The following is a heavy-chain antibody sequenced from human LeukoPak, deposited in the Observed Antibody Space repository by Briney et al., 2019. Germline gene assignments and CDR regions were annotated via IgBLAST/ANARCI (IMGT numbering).Heavy chain of an antibody. J-gene: IGHJ4*02. D-gene: IGHD2-15*01. CDR3: APTREAYTGWWKD. CDR1: GYKFTDDY. Sequence: ASVKVSCKASGYKFTDDYMHWVRQAPGQGLEFMGWINPDSGFTNYAQKFKGRVTMTRDTSISTAYLEVRSLTSDDTAVYYCAPTREAYTGWWKDWGQGTLVTV. CDR2: INPDSGFT. V-gene: IGHV1-2*02.